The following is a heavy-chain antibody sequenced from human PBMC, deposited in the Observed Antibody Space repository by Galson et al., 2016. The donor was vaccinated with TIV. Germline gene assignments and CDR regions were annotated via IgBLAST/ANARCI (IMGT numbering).Heavy chain of an antibody. CDR1: GGTFSSYV. CDR3: ARGRGYYFGSGSSYFDY. J-gene: IGHJ4*02. Sequence: SVKVSCKASGGTFSSYVFSWVRQAPGQGLEWMGGIIPIFGTANYAQKFQGRVTIIADRSTSTAYMELTSLRFEDTAVYYWARGRGYYFGSGSSYFDYWGQGSLVTVSS. CDR2: IIPIFGTA. V-gene: IGHV1-69*06. D-gene: IGHD3-10*01.